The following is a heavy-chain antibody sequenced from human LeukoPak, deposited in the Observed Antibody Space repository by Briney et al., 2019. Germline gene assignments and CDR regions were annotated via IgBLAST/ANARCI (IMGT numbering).Heavy chain of an antibody. Sequence: SETLSLTCTVSGGSISSYHWSWIRQPAGKGLEWIGYIYYSGSTYYNPSLKSRVTISVDTSKNQFSLKLSSVTAADTAVYYCASDCGGDCYYGMDVWGQGTTVTVSS. J-gene: IGHJ6*02. CDR2: IYYSGST. CDR3: ASDCGGDCYYGMDV. CDR1: GGSISSYH. V-gene: IGHV4-59*06. D-gene: IGHD2-21*01.